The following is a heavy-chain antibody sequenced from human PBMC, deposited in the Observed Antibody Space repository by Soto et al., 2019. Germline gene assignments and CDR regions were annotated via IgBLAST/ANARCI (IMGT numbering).Heavy chain of an antibody. Sequence: SETLSLTCTVSGGSISSSSYYWGWIRQPPGKGLEWIGSIYYSGSTYYNPSLKSRVTISVDTSKNQFSLKLSSVTAADTAVYYCARPQTEYSSSSTFDYWGQGTLVTVSS. D-gene: IGHD6-6*01. V-gene: IGHV4-39*01. J-gene: IGHJ4*02. CDR1: GGSISSSSYY. CDR2: IYYSGST. CDR3: ARPQTEYSSSSTFDY.